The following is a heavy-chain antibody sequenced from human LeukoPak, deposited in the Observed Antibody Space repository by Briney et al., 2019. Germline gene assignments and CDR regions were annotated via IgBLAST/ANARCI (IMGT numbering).Heavy chain of an antibody. J-gene: IGHJ5*02. V-gene: IGHV1-8*01. CDR2: MNPNSGNT. Sequence: GASVKVSCKASGYTFTSYDINWVRQATGQGLEWMGWMNPNSGNTGYAQKFQGRVTMTRNTSISTAYMELSSLRSEDTAVYYCARGAVVVAGNWFDPWGQGTLVTVSS. D-gene: IGHD6-19*01. CDR3: ARGAVVVAGNWFDP. CDR1: GYTFTSYD.